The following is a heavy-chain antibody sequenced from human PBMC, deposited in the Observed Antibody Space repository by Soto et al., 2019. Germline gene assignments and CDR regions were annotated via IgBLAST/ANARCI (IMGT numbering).Heavy chain of an antibody. CDR2: ISYTGANQ. Sequence: QVRLVESGGGAVQPGDSLRLSCDASGFTFSTYALHWVRQAPGKGLEWVAFISYTGANQYYADSVKGRFTVSRDNSKNIASLQMTSLKPEDSAVYYCARDGFRYRRGAYYDHWGQGTLVTVSS. J-gene: IGHJ4*02. CDR3: ARDGFRYRRGAYYDH. V-gene: IGHV3-30-3*01. D-gene: IGHD3-10*01. CDR1: GFTFSTYA.